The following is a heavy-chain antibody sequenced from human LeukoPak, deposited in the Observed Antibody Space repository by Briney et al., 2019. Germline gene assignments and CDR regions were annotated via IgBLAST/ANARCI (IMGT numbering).Heavy chain of an antibody. CDR1: GFTFSSYW. D-gene: IGHD4-23*01. V-gene: IGHV3-7*01. Sequence: GGSLRLSCAASGFTFSSYWMSWVRQAPGKGLEWVANIKQDGSEKYYVDSVKGRFTISRDNAKNSLYLQMNSLRAEDTAVYYCARDKRGTVVTPMDFDYWGQGTLVTVSP. CDR2: IKQDGSEK. CDR3: ARDKRGTVVTPMDFDY. J-gene: IGHJ4*02.